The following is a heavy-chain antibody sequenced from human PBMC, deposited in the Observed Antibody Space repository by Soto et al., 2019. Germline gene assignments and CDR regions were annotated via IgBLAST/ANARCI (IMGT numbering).Heavy chain of an antibody. CDR2: ISAYNGNT. CDR3: ARDTELELRGYYGMDV. V-gene: IGHV1-18*04. CDR1: GYTFTSYG. J-gene: IGHJ6*02. D-gene: IGHD1-7*01. Sequence: GASVKVSCKASGYTFTSYGISWVRQAPGQGLEWMGWISAYNGNTNYAQKLQGRVTMTTDTSTSTAYMELRSLRSDGTAVYYCARDTELELRGYYGMDVWGQGTTVTVSS.